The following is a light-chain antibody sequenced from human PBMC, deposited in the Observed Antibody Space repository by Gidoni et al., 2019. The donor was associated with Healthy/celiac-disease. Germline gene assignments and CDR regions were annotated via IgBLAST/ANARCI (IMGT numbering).Light chain of an antibody. V-gene: IGKV1-5*03. CDR3: QQYYSYSPWT. Sequence: DIQMTQSPSTLSASVGDRVTITCRASQSISSWLAWYQQKPGKAPKLLIYKASSLESGVPSRFSGSGSGTEFTLTISSLQPDDFATYYCQQYYSYSPWTFGQGTKVEI. J-gene: IGKJ1*01. CDR2: KAS. CDR1: QSISSW.